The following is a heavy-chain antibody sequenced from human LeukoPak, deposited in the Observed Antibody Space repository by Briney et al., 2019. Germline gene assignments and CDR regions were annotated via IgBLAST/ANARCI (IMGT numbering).Heavy chain of an antibody. CDR3: ARGGGPTTVTFVYYYYGMDV. J-gene: IGHJ6*02. Sequence: GASVKVSCKVSGYTLTELSMHWVRQAPGKGLEWMGGFDPEDGETIYAQKFQGRVTMTEDTSTDTAYMELSSLRSDDTAVYYCARGGGPTTVTFVYYYYGMDVWGQGTTVTVSS. D-gene: IGHD4-4*01. V-gene: IGHV1-24*01. CDR2: FDPEDGET. CDR1: GYTLTELS.